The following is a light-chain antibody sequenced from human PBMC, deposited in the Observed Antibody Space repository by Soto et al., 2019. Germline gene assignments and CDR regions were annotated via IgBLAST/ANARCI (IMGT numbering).Light chain of an antibody. Sequence: QAVVTQPASVSGSPGQSITISCTGTSSDVGGYNYVSWYQQHPGKAPKLTIYEVSNRPSGVSNRFSGSKSGNTASLTISGLQAEDEADYYCSSYTSSSTLVFGGGTKVTVL. CDR2: EVS. V-gene: IGLV2-14*01. J-gene: IGLJ2*01. CDR1: SSDVGGYNY. CDR3: SSYTSSSTLV.